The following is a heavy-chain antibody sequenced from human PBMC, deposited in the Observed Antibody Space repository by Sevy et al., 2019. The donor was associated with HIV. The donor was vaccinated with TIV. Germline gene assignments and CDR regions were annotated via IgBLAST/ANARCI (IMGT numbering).Heavy chain of an antibody. J-gene: IGHJ6*02. CDR3: AKDPTPAVTTSSGMDV. V-gene: IGHV3-30*02. Sequence: GGSLRLSCVASGFTFRNYGMNWVRQAAGKGLEWVTFIRNDGSTRYYADSVKGRLTISRDNSKNTVSLQMNSLRTEDTAVYFCAKDPTPAVTTSSGMDVWGQGTTVTVSS. CDR1: GFTFRNYG. CDR2: IRNDGSTR. D-gene: IGHD4-17*01.